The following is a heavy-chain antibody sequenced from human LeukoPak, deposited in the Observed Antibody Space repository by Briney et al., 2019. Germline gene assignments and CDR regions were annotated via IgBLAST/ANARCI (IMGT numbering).Heavy chain of an antibody. J-gene: IGHJ5*02. D-gene: IGHD6-13*01. CDR3: ARGRRDSSSWYRKWFDP. CDR1: GGSFSGYY. Sequence: SETLSLTCAVYGGSFSGYYWSWLRQPPGKGLEWIGEINHSGSTNYNPSLKSRVTISVDTSKNQFSLKLSSVTAADTAVYYCARGRRDSSSWYRKWFDPWGQGTLVTVSS. CDR2: INHSGST. V-gene: IGHV4-34*01.